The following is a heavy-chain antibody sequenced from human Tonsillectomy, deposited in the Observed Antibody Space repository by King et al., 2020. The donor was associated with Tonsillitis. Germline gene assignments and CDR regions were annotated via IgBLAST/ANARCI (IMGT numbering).Heavy chain of an antibody. D-gene: IGHD3-10*01. V-gene: IGHV3-53*04. CDR1: GFIVSDSY. CDR2: IDGGGST. Sequence: VQLVESGGGLVQPGGSLRLSCAASGFIVSDSYMFWVRQAPGKGLEWVSLIDGGGSTYYADSVKGRFTISSHNSKKTVSLQMNSLRPEDTAVYFCARARGSAGSLSYYSYMDVGGKGTTVTVSS. CDR3: ARARGSAGSLSYYSYMDV. J-gene: IGHJ6*03.